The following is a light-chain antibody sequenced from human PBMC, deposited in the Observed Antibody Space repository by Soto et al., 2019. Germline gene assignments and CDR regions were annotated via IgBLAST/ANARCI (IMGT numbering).Light chain of an antibody. CDR2: DVS. CDR3: NSYTSTSTLV. Sequence: QSALTQPASVSGSPGQSITISCTGTSSDVGGYEYVSWYQQHPGRAPKLMIYDVSNRPSGVSNRFSGSKSGNTASLTISGLQAEDEADYYCNSYTSTSTLVFGGGTKVTVL. V-gene: IGLV2-14*03. J-gene: IGLJ2*01. CDR1: SSDVGGYEY.